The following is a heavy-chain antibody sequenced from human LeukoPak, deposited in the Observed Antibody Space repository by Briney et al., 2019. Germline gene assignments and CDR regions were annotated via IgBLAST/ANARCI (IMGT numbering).Heavy chain of an antibody. V-gene: IGHV3-30*04. CDR3: AKIERWLVHGFDL. CDR2: ISYDGSNE. Sequence: PGRSLRLSCAASGFTFSSYVMHWVRQAPGKGLEWVAIISYDGSNEYYADSVKGRFTISRDNPRNTMYLQMNSPRDEDTAVYYCAKIERWLVHGFDLWGRGTLVTVSS. J-gene: IGHJ2*01. D-gene: IGHD6-19*01. CDR1: GFTFSSYV.